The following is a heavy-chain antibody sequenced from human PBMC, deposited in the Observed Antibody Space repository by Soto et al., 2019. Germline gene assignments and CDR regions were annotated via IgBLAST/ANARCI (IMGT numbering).Heavy chain of an antibody. CDR2: IGTAGDT. Sequence: PGGSLRLSCAASGFTFSSYDMHWVRQATGKGLEWVSAIGTAGDTYYPGSVKGRFTISRENAKNSLYLQMNSLRAGDTAVCYCARKGQQLVRGYYYYYMDVWGKGPTVTVSS. CDR3: ARKGQQLVRGYYYYYMDV. D-gene: IGHD6-13*01. J-gene: IGHJ6*03. V-gene: IGHV3-13*01. CDR1: GFTFSSYD.